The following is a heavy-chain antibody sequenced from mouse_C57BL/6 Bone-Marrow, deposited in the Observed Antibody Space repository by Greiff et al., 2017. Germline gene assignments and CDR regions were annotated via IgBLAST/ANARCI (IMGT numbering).Heavy chain of an antibody. V-gene: IGHV1-82*01. D-gene: IGHD2-2*01. Sequence: VKLMESGPELVKPGASVKISCKASGYAFSSSWMNWVKQRPGKGLAWIGRLYPGDGDTNYNGKFKGKATLTADKSSSTDYMQLSSLTSEDSAVYFCARGGYDAWFAYWGQGTLVTVSA. CDR1: GYAFSSSW. J-gene: IGHJ3*01. CDR2: LYPGDGDT. CDR3: ARGGYDAWFAY.